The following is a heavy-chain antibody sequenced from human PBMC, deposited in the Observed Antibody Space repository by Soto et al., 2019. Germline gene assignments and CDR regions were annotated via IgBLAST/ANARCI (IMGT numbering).Heavy chain of an antibody. J-gene: IGHJ6*02. CDR2: INHSGST. Sequence: SETLSLTCAVYGGSFSGYYCSWIRQPPGKGLEWIGEINHSGSTNYNPSLKTRVTISVDTSQTQFSLKLSAVTAADRAVYYCARFIVVVVAANRSYYYYGMDGWGQGTTVNVSS. V-gene: IGHV4-34*01. CDR3: ARFIVVVVAANRSYYYYGMDG. CDR1: GGSFSGYY. D-gene: IGHD2-15*01.